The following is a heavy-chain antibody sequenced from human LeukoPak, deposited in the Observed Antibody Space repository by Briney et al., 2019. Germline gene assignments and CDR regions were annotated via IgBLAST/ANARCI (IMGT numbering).Heavy chain of an antibody. Sequence: GGSLSLSCAASGFSFSRNYMNWVRQAAGKGLEWVSVIYSGGTTYYTESVKARFTISRDNSKNTMYLQMNSLRAEDTAVYYCARGDRAASAFDPWGQGTLVSVSS. CDR2: IYSGGTT. CDR1: GFSFSRNY. J-gene: IGHJ5*02. V-gene: IGHV3-53*01. D-gene: IGHD6-13*01. CDR3: ARGDRAASAFDP.